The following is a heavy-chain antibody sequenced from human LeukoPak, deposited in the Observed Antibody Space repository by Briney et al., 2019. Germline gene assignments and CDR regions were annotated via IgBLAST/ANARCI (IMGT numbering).Heavy chain of an antibody. CDR1: GYTFTGYY. Sequence: ASVKVSCKASGYTFTGYYMHWVRQAPGQGLEWMGWINPNSGGTNYAQKFQGRVTMTRDTSISTAYMELSRLRSDDTAVYYCGRSRGYYYDSSGYSDYWGQGTLVTVSS. CDR2: INPNSGGT. CDR3: GRSRGYYYDSSGYSDY. V-gene: IGHV1-2*02. J-gene: IGHJ4*02. D-gene: IGHD3-22*01.